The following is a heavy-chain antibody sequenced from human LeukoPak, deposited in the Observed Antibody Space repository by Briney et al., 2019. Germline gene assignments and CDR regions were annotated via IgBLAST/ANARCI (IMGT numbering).Heavy chain of an antibody. CDR1: VGTFSSYA. CDR3: ARSYDILTGLYYYGMDV. D-gene: IGHD3-9*01. V-gene: IGHV1-69*13. J-gene: IGHJ6*02. Sequence: ASVKVSCKASVGTFSSYAISWVRQAPGQGLEWMGGIIPIFGTANYAQKFQGRVTITADESTSTAYMELSSLRSEDTAVYYCARSYDILTGLYYYGMDVWGQGTTVTVSS. CDR2: IIPIFGTA.